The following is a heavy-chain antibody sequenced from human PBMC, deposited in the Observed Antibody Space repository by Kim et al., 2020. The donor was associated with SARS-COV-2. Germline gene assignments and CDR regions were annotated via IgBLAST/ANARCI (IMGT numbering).Heavy chain of an antibody. CDR2: GSEK. CDR3: VRGRGFAH. Sequence: GSEKYYVDSLKGRFPISGDNAKISLYLQMNGLRADDTAVYYCVRGRGFAHWGQGTLVTVSS. J-gene: IGHJ4*02. V-gene: IGHV3-7*03. D-gene: IGHD3-10*01.